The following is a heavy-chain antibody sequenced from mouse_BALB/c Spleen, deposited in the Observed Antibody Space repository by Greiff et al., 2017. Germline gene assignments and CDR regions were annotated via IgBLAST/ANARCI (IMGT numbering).Heavy chain of an antibody. Sequence: VQLQQSGAELVRPGASVKMSCKASGYTFTSYWMHWVKQRPGQGLEWIGYINPSTGYTEYNQKFKDKATLTADKSSSTAYMQLSSLTSEDSAVYYCARRGGYGYFDVWGAGTTVTVSS. CDR3: ARRGGYGYFDV. CDR1: GYTFTSYW. J-gene: IGHJ1*01. V-gene: IGHV1-4*01. CDR2: INPSTGYT.